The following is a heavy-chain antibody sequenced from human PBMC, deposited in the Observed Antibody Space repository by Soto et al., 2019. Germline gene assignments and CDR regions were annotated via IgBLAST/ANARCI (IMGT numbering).Heavy chain of an antibody. CDR3: ARGIYRAIVVVPAAPY. J-gene: IGHJ4*02. Sequence: VQLVESGGGVVQPGRSLRLSCAASGFTFSSYAMHWVRQAPGKGLEWVAVISYDGSNKYYADSVQGRFTISRDNSKNTLYLQMNSLRAEDTAVYYCARGIYRAIVVVPAAPYGGQGTLVTVS. D-gene: IGHD2-2*01. CDR1: GFTFSSYA. CDR2: ISYDGSNK. V-gene: IGHV3-30-3*01.